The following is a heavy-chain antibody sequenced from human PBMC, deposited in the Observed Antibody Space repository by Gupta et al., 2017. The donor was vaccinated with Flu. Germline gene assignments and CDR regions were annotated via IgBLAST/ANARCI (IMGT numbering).Heavy chain of an antibody. V-gene: IGHV3-23*01. D-gene: IGHD5-24*01. Sequence: EVKLLESWGRLVQEGGCLTHACAASGYTFCSYALSWVRQAPGKGLEWVSGISGRGDRTYYADSVKGRLTISRDTSKSTLYLQMNNLRVDDTAVYYCAKGRGGESFNELEMWGQGTLVTVSS. CDR3: AKGRGGESFNELEM. CDR2: ISGRGDRT. J-gene: IGHJ4*02. CDR1: GYTFCSYA.